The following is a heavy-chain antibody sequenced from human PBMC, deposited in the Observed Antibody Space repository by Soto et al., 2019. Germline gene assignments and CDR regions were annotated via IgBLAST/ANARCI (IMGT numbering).Heavy chain of an antibody. CDR3: ARGRLGFLEWFHFDY. D-gene: IGHD3-3*01. CDR2: IIPIFGTA. V-gene: IGHV1-69*13. J-gene: IGHJ4*02. Sequence: ASVKVSCKASGGTFSSYAISWVRQAPGQGLEWMGGIIPIFGTANYAQKFQGRVTITADESTSTAYMELSSLRSEDTAVYYCARGRLGFLEWFHFDYWGQGTLVTVSS. CDR1: GGTFSSYA.